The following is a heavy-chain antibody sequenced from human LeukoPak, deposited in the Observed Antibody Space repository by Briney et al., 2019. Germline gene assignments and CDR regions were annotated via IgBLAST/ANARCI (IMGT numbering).Heavy chain of an antibody. J-gene: IGHJ4*02. V-gene: IGHV3-21*01. CDR2: ISSSSSYI. CDR3: AREQYISGWYGGKFDY. CDR1: GVTFSSYS. D-gene: IGHD6-19*01. Sequence: GGSLRLSCAASGVTFSSYSMNWVRQAPGKGLEWVSSISSSSSYIYYADSVKGRFTISRDNAKSSLYLQMNSLRAEDTAVYYCAREQYISGWYGGKFDYWGQGTLVTVSS.